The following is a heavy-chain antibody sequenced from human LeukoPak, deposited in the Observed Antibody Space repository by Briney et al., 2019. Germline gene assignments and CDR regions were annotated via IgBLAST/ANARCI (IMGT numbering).Heavy chain of an antibody. J-gene: IGHJ4*02. CDR3: VRDRSTTTWTRFDS. V-gene: IGHV3-7*01. D-gene: IGHD1-1*01. Sequence: GGSLRLSCVASRFSLSNFWMIWVRQAPGKGLEWVANINEDGSEKNYVDSVKGRFTISRDNAKNSLYLQMNSLRAEDTAVYYCVRDRSTTTWTRFDSWGQGTLVTVSS. CDR2: INEDGSEK. CDR1: RFSLSNFW.